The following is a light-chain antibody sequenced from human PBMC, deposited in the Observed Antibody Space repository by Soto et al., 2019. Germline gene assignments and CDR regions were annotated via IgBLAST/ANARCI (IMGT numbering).Light chain of an antibody. Sequence: EIVLTQSPGTLSLSPGERATLTCRASQSVSSNSLGWYQQKPGQAPRLLIYGASTRASGIPDRFSGSGSGTDFILTISNLQPEDFATYYCQQSYKVPLTFGGGTKVEIK. V-gene: IGKV3-20*01. J-gene: IGKJ4*01. CDR1: QSVSSNS. CDR2: GAS. CDR3: QQSYKVPLT.